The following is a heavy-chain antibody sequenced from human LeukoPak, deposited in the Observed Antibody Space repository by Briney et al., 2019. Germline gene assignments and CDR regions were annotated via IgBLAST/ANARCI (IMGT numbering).Heavy chain of an antibody. D-gene: IGHD5-18*01. Sequence: GGSLRLSCAASGFTFDDYAMHWVRQAPGKGLEWVSGISWNSGSIGYADSVKGRFTISRDNAENSLYLQMNSLRAEDMALYYCAKDSDSYGSFLDYWGQGTLVTVSS. CDR1: GFTFDDYA. CDR2: ISWNSGSI. J-gene: IGHJ4*02. V-gene: IGHV3-9*03. CDR3: AKDSDSYGSFLDY.